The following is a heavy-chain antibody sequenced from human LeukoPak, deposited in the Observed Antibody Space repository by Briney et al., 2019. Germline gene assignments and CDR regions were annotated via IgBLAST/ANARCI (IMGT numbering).Heavy chain of an antibody. Sequence: SETLSLTCTVSGGSISSSSYYWGWIRQPPGKGLEWIGSIYYSGSTYYNPSLKSRVTISVDTSKNQFSLKLSSVTAADTAVYYCARTAAGASIDYWGQGTLVTVSS. CDR3: ARTAAGASIDY. J-gene: IGHJ4*02. CDR1: GGSISSSSYY. CDR2: IYYSGST. D-gene: IGHD6-13*01. V-gene: IGHV4-39*07.